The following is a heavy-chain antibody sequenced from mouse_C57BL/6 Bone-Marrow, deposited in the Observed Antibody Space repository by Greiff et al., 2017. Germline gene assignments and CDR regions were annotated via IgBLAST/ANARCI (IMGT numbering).Heavy chain of an antibody. Sequence: EVQLVESGGGLVKPGGSLKLSCAASGFTFSSYAMSWVRQTPEKRLEWVATISDGGSYTYYPDNVKGRFTISRDNAKNNLYLQMSDLKSEDTAMYYCARGDYGSSYYFDYWGQGTTLTVSS. CDR3: ARGDYGSSYYFDY. V-gene: IGHV5-4*01. CDR1: GFTFSSYA. CDR2: ISDGGSYT. D-gene: IGHD1-1*01. J-gene: IGHJ2*01.